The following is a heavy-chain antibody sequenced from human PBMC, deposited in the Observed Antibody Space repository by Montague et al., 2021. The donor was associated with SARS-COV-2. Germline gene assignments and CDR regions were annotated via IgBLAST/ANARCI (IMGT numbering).Heavy chain of an antibody. D-gene: IGHD1-7*01. CDR3: VVELNYFFDY. J-gene: IGHJ4*02. Sequence: SETLSLTCNVSGDSITNTRYFWGWIRQPPGKALEWIGSIYHNGNNYYNLSLERRALLSIDTSKNQFSLRLSSVIASDTAVYYCVVELNYFFDYWGQGFLVSVSS. V-gene: IGHV4-39*01. CDR1: GDSITNTRYF. CDR2: IYHNGNN.